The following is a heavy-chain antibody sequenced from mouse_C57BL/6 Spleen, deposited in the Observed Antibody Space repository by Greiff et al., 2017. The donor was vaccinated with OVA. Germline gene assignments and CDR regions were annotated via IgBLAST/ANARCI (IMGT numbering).Heavy chain of an antibody. CDR2: INPSNGGT. CDR3: ASGGNYVAWFAY. CDR1: GYTFTSYW. J-gene: IGHJ3*01. V-gene: IGHV1-53*01. Sequence: QVQLQQPGTDLVKPGASVKLSCKASGYTFTSYWMHWVKQRPGQGLEWIGNINPSNGGTNYNEKFKSKATLTVDKSSSTAYMQLSSLTSEDSAVYYCASGGNYVAWFAYWGQGTLVTVSA. D-gene: IGHD2-1*01.